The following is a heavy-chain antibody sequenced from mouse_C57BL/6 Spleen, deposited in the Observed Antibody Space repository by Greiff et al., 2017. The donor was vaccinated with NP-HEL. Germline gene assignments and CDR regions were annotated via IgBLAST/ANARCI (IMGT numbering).Heavy chain of an antibody. CDR3: ARHHYYGSSEYYFDY. CDR1: GYTFTSYW. D-gene: IGHD1-1*01. CDR2: IYPGSGST. Sequence: QVQLQQPGAELVKPGASVKMSCKASGYTFTSYWITWVKQRPGQGLEWIGDIYPGSGSTNYNEKFKSKATLTVDTSSSTAYMQLSSLTSEDSAVYYCARHHYYGSSEYYFDYWGQGTTLTVSS. J-gene: IGHJ2*01. V-gene: IGHV1-55*01.